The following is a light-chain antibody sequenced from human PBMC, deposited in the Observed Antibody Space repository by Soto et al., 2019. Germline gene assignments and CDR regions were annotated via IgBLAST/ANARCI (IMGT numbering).Light chain of an antibody. V-gene: IGLV2-14*01. CDR2: EVS. J-gene: IGLJ1*01. CDR1: SGDGGGYNY. CDR3: SSYTISSNYV. Sequence: QSALTQPASVSGSPGQSITVSCAGASGDGGGYNYVSWYQLHPGKAPKLMMYEVSDRPSGVSNRFSGSESGNTASLTISGLQAEDEADYYCSSYTISSNYVFGTGTTVTVL.